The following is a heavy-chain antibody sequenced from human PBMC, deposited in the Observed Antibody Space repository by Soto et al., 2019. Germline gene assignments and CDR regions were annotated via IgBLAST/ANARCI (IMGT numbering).Heavy chain of an antibody. D-gene: IGHD3-3*01. CDR1: GGTFSSYA. CDR2: IIPIFGTA. V-gene: IGHV1-69*06. CDR3: ARERTYYDFWSGPRAFDY. Sequence: GASVKVSCKASGGTFSSYAISWVRQAPGQGLEWMGGIIPIFGTANYAQKFQGRVTITADKSTSTAYMELSSLRPEDTAVYYCARERTYYDFWSGPRAFDYWGQGTLVTVSS. J-gene: IGHJ4*02.